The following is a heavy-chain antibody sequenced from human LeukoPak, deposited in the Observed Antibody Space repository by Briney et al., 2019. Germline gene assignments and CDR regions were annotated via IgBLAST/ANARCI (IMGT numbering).Heavy chain of an antibody. CDR1: GGSTSSYY. CDR2: IYYSGST. D-gene: IGHD3-10*01. V-gene: IGHV4-59*01. CDR3: ARDLRRYFDY. Sequence: SETLSLTCTVSGGSTSSYYWSWIRQPPGKGLEWIGYIYYSGSTNYNPSLKSRVTISVDTSKNQFSLKLSSVTAADTAVYYCARDLRRYFDYWGQGTLATVSS. J-gene: IGHJ4*02.